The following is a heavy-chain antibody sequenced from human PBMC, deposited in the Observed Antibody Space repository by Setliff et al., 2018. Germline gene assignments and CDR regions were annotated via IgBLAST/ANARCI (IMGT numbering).Heavy chain of an antibody. J-gene: IGHJ4*02. D-gene: IGHD1-1*01. CDR3: VRGTEGYY. V-gene: IGHV1-18*01. CDR1: GYTLTSYG. CDR2: ISPYDGQT. Sequence: ASVKVSCKASGYTLTSYGISWVRQAPGQGLEWMGWISPYDGQTSFAQKFQGRVTMTTDTSTSTAYMELRSLRSDDTALYYCVRGTEGYYWGQGTLVTVSS.